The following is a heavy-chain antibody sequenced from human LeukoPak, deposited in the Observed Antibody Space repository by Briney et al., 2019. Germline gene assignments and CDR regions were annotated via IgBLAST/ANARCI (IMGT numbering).Heavy chain of an antibody. Sequence: GGSLRLSCAASGFTFSSYAMSWVRQAPGKGLEWVSAISGSGGSTYYADSVKGRFTISRDNSKNTLYLQMNSLRPEDTAVYYCAKSDSSGYYPYWGQGTLVTVSS. V-gene: IGHV3-23*01. CDR2: ISGSGGST. J-gene: IGHJ4*02. CDR3: AKSDSSGYYPY. D-gene: IGHD3-22*01. CDR1: GFTFSSYA.